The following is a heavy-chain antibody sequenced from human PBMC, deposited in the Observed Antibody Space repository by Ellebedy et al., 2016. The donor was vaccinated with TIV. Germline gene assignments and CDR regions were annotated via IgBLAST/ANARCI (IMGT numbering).Heavy chain of an antibody. CDR2: INPSGTT. CDR3: ARARGQYLYGSGSYFTN. CDR1: GGSFSGYL. D-gene: IGHD3-10*01. J-gene: IGHJ4*02. Sequence: MPSETLSLTCGVYGGSFSGYLWSWIRQPPGKGLEWIGEINPSGTTNYNPSLKSRVTMSVDTPKNQFSLRLTSVTAADTAVYYCARARGQYLYGSGSYFTNWGQGEMVTVSS. V-gene: IGHV4-34*01.